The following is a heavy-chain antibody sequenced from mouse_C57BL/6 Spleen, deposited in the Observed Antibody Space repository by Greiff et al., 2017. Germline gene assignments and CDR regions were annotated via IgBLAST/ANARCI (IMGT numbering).Heavy chain of an antibody. CDR1: GYTFTTYP. Sequence: VQLQQPGAELVKPGASVKMSCKASGYTFTTYPIEWMKQNHGKCLEWIGNFHPYNDDTKYNEKFKGKATLTVDKSSSTVYLELSRLTSDDSAVYYCAVTTVVAPFDYWGQGTTLTVSS. CDR3: AVTTVVAPFDY. CDR2: FHPYNDDT. V-gene: IGHV1-47*01. D-gene: IGHD1-1*01. J-gene: IGHJ2*01.